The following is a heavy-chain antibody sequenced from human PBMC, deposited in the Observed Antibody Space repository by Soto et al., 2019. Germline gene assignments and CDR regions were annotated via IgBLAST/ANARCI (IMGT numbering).Heavy chain of an antibody. D-gene: IGHD6-13*01. CDR1: GFTVSNNY. Sequence: GGSLRLSCAASGFTVSNNYISWVRQPPGKGLEWVSLIYSGGSTYYADSVKGRFTLSRDNSKNTVYLRMNSLRAEDTAVYYCARAEWGSSYTQYYYALDVWGQGTTVTVSS. V-gene: IGHV3-53*03. J-gene: IGHJ6*02. CDR3: ARAEWGSSYTQYYYALDV. CDR2: IYSGGST.